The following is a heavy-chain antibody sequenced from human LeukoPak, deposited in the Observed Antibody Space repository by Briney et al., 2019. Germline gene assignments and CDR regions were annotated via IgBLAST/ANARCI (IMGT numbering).Heavy chain of an antibody. CDR1: GYTFTSYD. V-gene: IGHV1-8*03. J-gene: IGHJ4*02. CDR3: ARKFLGSRGYYFDY. CDR2: MNPNSGNT. Sequence: GASVKVSCKASGYTFTSYDINWVRQATGQGLEWMGWMNPNSGNTGYAQKFQGRVTITRNTSIRTAYMELSSLRSEDTAVYYCARKFLGSRGYYFDYWGQGTLVTVSS. D-gene: IGHD3-10*01.